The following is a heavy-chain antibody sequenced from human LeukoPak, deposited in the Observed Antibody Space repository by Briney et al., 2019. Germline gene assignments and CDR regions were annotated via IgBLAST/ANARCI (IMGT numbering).Heavy chain of an antibody. D-gene: IGHD6-19*01. CDR3: ARDRGIAVAGTTTYFDY. Sequence: GGSLRLSCVASGFTFSNYWMHWVRQVPGKGPEWVSRINKDGSITNFADSVKGRFTISRDNAKNSLYLQMNSLRAEDTAVYYCARDRGIAVAGTTTYFDYWGQGTLVTVSS. CDR1: GFTFSNYW. V-gene: IGHV3-74*01. CDR2: INKDGSIT. J-gene: IGHJ4*02.